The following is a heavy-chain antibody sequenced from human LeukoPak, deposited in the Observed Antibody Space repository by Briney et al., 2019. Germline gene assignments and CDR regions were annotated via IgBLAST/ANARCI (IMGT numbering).Heavy chain of an antibody. CDR2: IYYSGST. Sequence: SETLSLTCTVSGSSISSYYWSWIRQPPGKGLEWIGYIYYSGSTNYNPSLKSRVTISIDTSKNQFSLKLSSVTAADTAVYYCARQPLYGSGSYYDYWGQGTLVTVSS. CDR3: ARQPLYGSGSYYDY. J-gene: IGHJ4*02. D-gene: IGHD3-10*01. CDR1: GSSISSYY. V-gene: IGHV4-59*08.